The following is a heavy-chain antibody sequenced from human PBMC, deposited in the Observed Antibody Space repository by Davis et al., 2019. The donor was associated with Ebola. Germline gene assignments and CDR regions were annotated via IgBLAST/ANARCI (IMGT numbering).Heavy chain of an antibody. Sequence: MPSETLSLTCAVYGGFFSGYYWSWIRQPPGKGLEWIGYIYYSGSTNYNPSLKSRVTISVDTSKNQFSLKLSSVTAADTAVYYCAREIVVVPAGRGGFDYWGQGTLVTVSS. V-gene: IGHV4-59*01. CDR3: AREIVVVPAGRGGFDY. CDR2: IYYSGST. D-gene: IGHD2-2*01. J-gene: IGHJ4*02. CDR1: GGFFSGYY.